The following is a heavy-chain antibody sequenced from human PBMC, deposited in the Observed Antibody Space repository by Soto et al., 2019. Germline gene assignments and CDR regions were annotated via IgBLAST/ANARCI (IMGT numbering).Heavy chain of an antibody. Sequence: RQAPGQGLEWMGGIVPNVGTVNYAQKFRGKVTITADKSTGTAYMELSSLRSEDTALYYCARRDTSGFLRYFDNWGQGTQVTVSS. V-gene: IGHV1-69*06. CDR3: ARRDTSGFLRYFDN. D-gene: IGHD3-3*01. CDR2: IVPNVGTV. J-gene: IGHJ4*02.